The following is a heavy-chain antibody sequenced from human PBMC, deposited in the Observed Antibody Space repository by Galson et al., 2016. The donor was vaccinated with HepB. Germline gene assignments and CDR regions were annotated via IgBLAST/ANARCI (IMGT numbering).Heavy chain of an antibody. Sequence: SLRLSCAASGFSFNTYSMHWVRQAPGKGLEWVAAITSAGDKQYYTDSVRGRFTISKDNSNNMMYLQMNRLRPEDTSVYYCAGDAMGRGSGSYSAFDYWGQGTLVAASS. V-gene: IGHV3-30*04. CDR1: GFSFNTYS. CDR3: AGDAMGRGSGSYSAFDY. D-gene: IGHD1-26*01. CDR2: ITSAGDKQ. J-gene: IGHJ4*02.